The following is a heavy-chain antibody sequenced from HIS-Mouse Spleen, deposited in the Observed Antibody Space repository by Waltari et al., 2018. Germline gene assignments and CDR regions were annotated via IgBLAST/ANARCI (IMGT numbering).Heavy chain of an antibody. CDR3: ARGVSSFDY. CDR2: INHSGST. Sequence: QVQLQQWGAGLLKPSETLSITCAVHGGSFSGYYWSWIRQPPGKGLEWIGEINHSGSTNYNPSLKSRVTISVDTSKNQFSLKLSSVTAADTAVYYCARGVSSFDYWGQGTLVTVSS. V-gene: IGHV4-34*01. J-gene: IGHJ4*02. D-gene: IGHD3-3*02. CDR1: GGSFSGYY.